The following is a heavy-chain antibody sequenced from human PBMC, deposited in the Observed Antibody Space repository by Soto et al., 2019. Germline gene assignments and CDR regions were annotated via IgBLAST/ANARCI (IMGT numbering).Heavy chain of an antibody. CDR3: TRQHAFWSANPDF. CDR1: GFTFSGSA. CDR2: IRSKANSYAT. D-gene: IGHD3-3*01. Sequence: EVQLVESGGGLVQPGGSLKLSCAASGFTFSGSAMHWVRQASGKGLEWVGRIRSKANSYATTYGASVKGRFTISRDDSKNTAYLQMNSLTTEDTAIYYCTRQHAFWSANPDFWGQGALVTVSS. J-gene: IGHJ4*02. V-gene: IGHV3-73*01.